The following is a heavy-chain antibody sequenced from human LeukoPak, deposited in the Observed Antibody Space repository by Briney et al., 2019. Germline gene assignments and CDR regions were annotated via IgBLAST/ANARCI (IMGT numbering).Heavy chain of an antibody. CDR2: IKPNSGGT. V-gene: IGHV1-2*02. D-gene: IGHD5-24*01. CDR3: AREGRIGYNKDYDA. J-gene: IGHJ5*02. CDR1: GYTFTGYL. Sequence: ASVKVSCKASGYTFTGYLMHWVRRAPGQSLEWMGWIKPNSGGTDYAQKFQGRVTITRDTSINTAYMELSGLTSDDTAVYYCAREGRIGYNKDYDAWGQGTLVTVSS.